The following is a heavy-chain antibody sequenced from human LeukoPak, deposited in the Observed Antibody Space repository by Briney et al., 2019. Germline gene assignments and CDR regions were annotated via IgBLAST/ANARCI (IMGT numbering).Heavy chain of an antibody. J-gene: IGHJ4*02. Sequence: GGSLRLSCAASGLTFSNFAMSWVRQAPGKGLEWVSAVSGGGRTTFYADSVKGRFIISRDDSKNTLFLQMNRLRAEDTAVYYCAKGGIALVRGSFDYWGQGTLVTVPS. CDR1: GLTFSNFA. CDR2: VSGGGRTT. D-gene: IGHD3-10*01. CDR3: AKGGIALVRGSFDY. V-gene: IGHV3-23*01.